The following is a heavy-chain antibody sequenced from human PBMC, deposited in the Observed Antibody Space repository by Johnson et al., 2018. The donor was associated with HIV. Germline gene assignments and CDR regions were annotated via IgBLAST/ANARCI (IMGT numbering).Heavy chain of an antibody. CDR1: GFTFDDYG. CDR3: ARGFVRISMILVADAFDL. D-gene: IGHD3-22*01. CDR2: IDWNGGST. J-gene: IGHJ3*01. Sequence: EVQLVESGGGVVQPGRSLRLSCAASGFTFDDYGMSWVRQGPGKGLEWVSGIDWNGGSTGYADSVKGRFTISRDNTKNSLHLQMNSLRGEDTALYYCARGFVRISMILVADAFDLWGQGTMVTVSS. V-gene: IGHV3-20*04.